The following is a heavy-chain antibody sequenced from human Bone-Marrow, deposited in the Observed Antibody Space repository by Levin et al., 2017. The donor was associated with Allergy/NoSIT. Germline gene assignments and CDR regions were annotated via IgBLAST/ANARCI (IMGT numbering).Heavy chain of an antibody. CDR1: GFIFTSSD. V-gene: IGHV3-30*18. CDR2: ISYDGNNQ. J-gene: IGHJ6*03. D-gene: IGHD3-3*01. Sequence: SCAASGFIFTSSDMHWVRQAPGKGLEWVAVISYDGNNQYYADSVKGRFTISRDNSKNTLYLQMNSLRTEDTAVYYCAKDDFDFWSGYYETHHMDVWGKGTTVTVSS. CDR3: AKDDFDFWSGYYETHHMDV.